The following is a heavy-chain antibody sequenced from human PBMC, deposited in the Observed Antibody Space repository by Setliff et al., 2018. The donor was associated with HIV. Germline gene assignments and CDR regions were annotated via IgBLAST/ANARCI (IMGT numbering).Heavy chain of an antibody. V-gene: IGHV3-23*01. D-gene: IGHD1-26*01. CDR3: AKDVLRGGSYFDY. CDR2: ITGNSDST. CDR1: GTSFSDHY. Sequence: PSETLSLTCSVYGTSFSDHYWSWVRQTPGKGLEWVSTITGNSDSTYYADSAKGRFTVSRDISRNTLYLQMNGLRAEDTSVYYCAKDVLRGGSYFDYWGQGTLVTVS. J-gene: IGHJ4*02.